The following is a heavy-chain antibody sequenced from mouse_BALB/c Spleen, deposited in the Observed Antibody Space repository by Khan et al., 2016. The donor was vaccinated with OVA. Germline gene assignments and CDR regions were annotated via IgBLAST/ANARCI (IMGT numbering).Heavy chain of an antibody. Sequence: QVQLQQPGTELARPGASVKLSCKASGYIFIDYNINWVKQRTGQGLEWIGEISPGSGNTYYNEKFKDKATLTADKSSSTAYLQLSSLKSEDSAVFFCAREEALYYFDYWGQGTTLTVSS. CDR2: ISPGSGNT. CDR3: AREEALYYFDY. J-gene: IGHJ2*01. CDR1: GYIFIDYN. D-gene: IGHD3-2*02. V-gene: IGHV1-76*01.